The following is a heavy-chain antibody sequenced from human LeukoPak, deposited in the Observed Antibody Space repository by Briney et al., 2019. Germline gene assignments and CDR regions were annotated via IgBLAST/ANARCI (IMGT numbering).Heavy chain of an antibody. V-gene: IGHV3-30*18. CDR1: GFTFNNYG. J-gene: IGHJ5*01. CDR3: AKEGTTYSSTWFDS. Sequence: GGSLRLSCAASGFTFNNYGMQWVRQTPGKRLEWVTVISHDGSVKHYADSVKGRYTISRDTSKNTVYLQMNSLRPEDTAVYYCAKEGTTYSSTWFDSWGQGTLVTVSS. CDR2: ISHDGSVK. D-gene: IGHD6-19*01.